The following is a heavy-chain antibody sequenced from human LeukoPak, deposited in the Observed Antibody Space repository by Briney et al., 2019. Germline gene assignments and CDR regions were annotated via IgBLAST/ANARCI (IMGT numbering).Heavy chain of an antibody. CDR2: INHSGST. D-gene: IGHD5-18*01. Sequence: PSETLSLTCAVYGGSFSGYYWSWIRQPPGKGLEWIGEINHSGSTNYNPSLKSRVTISVDTSKNQFSLKLSSVTAADTAVYYCARVRGGTAMVDSWGQGTLVTVSS. J-gene: IGHJ4*02. CDR1: GGSFSGYY. CDR3: ARVRGGTAMVDS. V-gene: IGHV4-34*01.